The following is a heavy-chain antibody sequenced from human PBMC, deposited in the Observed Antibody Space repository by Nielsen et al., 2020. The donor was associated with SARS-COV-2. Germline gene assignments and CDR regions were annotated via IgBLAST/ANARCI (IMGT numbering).Heavy chain of an antibody. D-gene: IGHD2-2*01. V-gene: IGHV3-30*04. Sequence: GESLKISCAASGFTFSSYAIHWVRQAPGKGLEWVALVSKDGRNKYYPDSVKGRFSISRDNPKDTLYLQMDSLRPEDTAVYYCARDHAPAAIKYYYGMDVWGQGTTVTVSS. CDR3: ARDHAPAAIKYYYGMDV. CDR1: GFTFSSYA. CDR2: VSKDGRNK. J-gene: IGHJ6*02.